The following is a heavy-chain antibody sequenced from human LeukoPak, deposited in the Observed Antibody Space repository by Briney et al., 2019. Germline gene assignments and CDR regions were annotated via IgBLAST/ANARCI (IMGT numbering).Heavy chain of an antibody. CDR3: ARGDFWSGYYPPDYFDY. Sequence: SETLSLTCAVSGYSISSGYYWGWIRQPPGKGLEWIGSIYHGGSTYYNPSLKSRVTISVDTSKNQFSLKLSSVTAADTAVYYCARGDFWSGYYPPDYFDYWGQGTLVTVSS. D-gene: IGHD3-3*01. J-gene: IGHJ4*02. V-gene: IGHV4-38-2*01. CDR1: GYSISSGYY. CDR2: IYHGGST.